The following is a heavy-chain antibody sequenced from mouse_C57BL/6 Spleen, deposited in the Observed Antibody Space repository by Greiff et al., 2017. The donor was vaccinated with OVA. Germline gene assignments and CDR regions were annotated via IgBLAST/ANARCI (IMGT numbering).Heavy chain of an antibody. Sequence: EVHLVESGGGLVKPGGSLKLSCAASGFTFSSYAMSWVRQTPEKRLEWVATISDGGSYTYYPDNVKGRFTISRDNAKNNLYLQMSHLKSEDTAMYYCAREHSNYFDYWGQGTTLTVSS. V-gene: IGHV5-4*01. CDR2: ISDGGSYT. D-gene: IGHD2-5*01. CDR3: AREHSNYFDY. CDR1: GFTFSSYA. J-gene: IGHJ2*01.